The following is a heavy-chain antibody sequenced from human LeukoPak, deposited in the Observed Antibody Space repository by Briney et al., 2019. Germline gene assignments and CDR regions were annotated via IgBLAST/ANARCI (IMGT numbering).Heavy chain of an antibody. D-gene: IGHD1-26*01. Sequence: PSETLSLTCTVSGGSVSSGSYYWSWIRQPPGKGLEWIGYIYYSGSTNYNPSLKSRVTISVDTSKNQFSLKLSSVTAADTAVYYCARAVEWELLDYWGQGTLVTVSS. CDR3: ARAVEWELLDY. V-gene: IGHV4-61*01. CDR1: GGSVSSGSYY. J-gene: IGHJ4*02. CDR2: IYYSGST.